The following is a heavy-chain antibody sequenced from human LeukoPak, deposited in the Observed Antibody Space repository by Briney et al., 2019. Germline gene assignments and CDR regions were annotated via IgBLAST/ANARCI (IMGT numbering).Heavy chain of an antibody. CDR1: GFTVSSSH. CDR2: LYSGGNT. J-gene: IGHJ4*02. CDR3: ATQNWGSRAFDY. Sequence: GGSLRLSCAVSGFTVSSSHMSWVRQAPGKGLEWVSVLYSGGNTFYEDSVKGRFTISRDNSKDTLYLQMNSLRAEDTAVYYCATQNWGSRAFDYWGQGTLVTVSS. V-gene: IGHV3-66*01. D-gene: IGHD7-27*01.